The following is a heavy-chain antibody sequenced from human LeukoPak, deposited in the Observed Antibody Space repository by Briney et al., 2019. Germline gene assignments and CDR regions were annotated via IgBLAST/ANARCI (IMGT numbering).Heavy chain of an antibody. CDR2: MYHSGGT. CDR3: ARGGYSGYDLFDY. D-gene: IGHD5-12*01. J-gene: IGHJ4*02. CDR1: GYSISSGYY. Sequence: SETLSLTCTVSGYSISSGYYWGWIRQPPGKGLEWIGSMYHSGGTYYNPSLKSRVTIPVDKSKNQFSLKLSSVTAADTAVYYCARGGYSGYDLFDYWGQGTLATVSS. V-gene: IGHV4-38-2*02.